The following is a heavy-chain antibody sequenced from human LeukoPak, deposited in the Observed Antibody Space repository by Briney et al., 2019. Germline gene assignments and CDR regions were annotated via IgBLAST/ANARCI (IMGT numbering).Heavy chain of an antibody. CDR2: ISGSGGST. J-gene: IGHJ4*02. Sequence: PGGSLRLSCAASGFTFSSYAMSWVRQAPGKGLEWVSAISGSGGSTYYADSVKGRLTISRDNSKNTLYLQMNSLRAEDTAVYYCAKDSPLGYYDSSGYLDYWGQGTLVTVSS. D-gene: IGHD3-22*01. V-gene: IGHV3-23*01. CDR1: GFTFSSYA. CDR3: AKDSPLGYYDSSGYLDY.